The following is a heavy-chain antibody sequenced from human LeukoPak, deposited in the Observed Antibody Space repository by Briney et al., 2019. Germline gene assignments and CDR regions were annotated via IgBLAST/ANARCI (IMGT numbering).Heavy chain of an antibody. CDR2: IYTSGST. V-gene: IGHV4-61*02. J-gene: IGHJ6*02. Sequence: KPSQTLSLTCTVSGGSISSGSYYWSWIRQPAGKGLEWIGRIYTSGSTNYNPSLKSRVTISVDTSKNQFSLKLSSVTAADTAVYYCARDRWLLRYYYGMDVWGQGTTVTVSS. CDR1: GGSISSGSYY. D-gene: IGHD2-21*01. CDR3: ARDRWLLRYYYGMDV.